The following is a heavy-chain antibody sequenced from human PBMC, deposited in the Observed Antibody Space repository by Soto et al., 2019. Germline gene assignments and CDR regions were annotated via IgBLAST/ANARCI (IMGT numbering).Heavy chain of an antibody. V-gene: IGHV1-69*13. D-gene: IGHD2-2*01. CDR2: IIPIFGTA. CDR3: ARDNGVVVPAAPYYYGMDV. Sequence: GASVKVSCKVSGGTFSSYAISWVRQAPGQGLEWMGGIIPIFGTANYAQKFQGRVTITADESTSTAYMELSSLRSEDTAVYYCARDNGVVVPAAPYYYGMDVWGQGTTVTVSS. J-gene: IGHJ6*02. CDR1: GGTFSSYA.